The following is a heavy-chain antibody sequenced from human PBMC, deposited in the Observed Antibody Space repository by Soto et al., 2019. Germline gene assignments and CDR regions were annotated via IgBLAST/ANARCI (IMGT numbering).Heavy chain of an antibody. D-gene: IGHD6-13*01. V-gene: IGHV4-61*05. CDR2: IYYSGST. CDR1: GGSISSSSYY. Sequence: SETLSLTCTVSGGSISSSSYYWGWIRQPPGKGLEWIGYIYYSGSTNYNPSLKSRVTISVDTSKNQFSLKLSSVTAADTAVYYCARNSRTDAFGIWGQGTMVTVSS. J-gene: IGHJ3*02. CDR3: ARNSRTDAFGI.